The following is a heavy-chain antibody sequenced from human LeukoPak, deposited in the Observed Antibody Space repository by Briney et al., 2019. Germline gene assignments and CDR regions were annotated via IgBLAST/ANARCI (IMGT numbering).Heavy chain of an antibody. CDR3: ARVQPIFGAGGWFDP. V-gene: IGHV4-4*02. CDR1: GGSISSSNW. D-gene: IGHD3-3*01. Sequence: PSETLSLTCAVSGGSISSSNWWSWVRQPPGKGLEWIGEIYHSGSTNYNPSLKSRVTISVDKSKNQFSLKLSSVTAADTAVYYCARVQPIFGAGGWFDPWGQGTLVTVSS. CDR2: IYHSGST. J-gene: IGHJ5*02.